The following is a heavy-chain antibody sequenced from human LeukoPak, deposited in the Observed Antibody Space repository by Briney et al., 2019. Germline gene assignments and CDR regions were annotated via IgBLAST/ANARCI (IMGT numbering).Heavy chain of an antibody. CDR1: GFTFSNAW. D-gene: IGHD1-26*01. CDR2: IKSKTDGGTT. J-gene: IGHJ4*02. V-gene: IGHV3-15*01. CDR3: TRHIVGATTAY. Sequence: GGSLRLSCAASGFTFSNAWMTWVRQAPGKGLEWVGRIKSKTDGGTTDYAAPVKGRFTISRDDSKNTLYLQMNSLKTEDTAVYYCTRHIVGATTAYWGQGTLVTVSS.